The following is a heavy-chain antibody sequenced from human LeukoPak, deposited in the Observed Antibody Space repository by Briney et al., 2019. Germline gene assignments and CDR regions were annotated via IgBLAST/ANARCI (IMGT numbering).Heavy chain of an antibody. V-gene: IGHV3-21*01. CDR2: ISSSSSYI. J-gene: IGHJ4*02. D-gene: IGHD1-1*01. Sequence: GGSLRLSCAASGVTFSSYSMNWVRQAPGKGLEWVSSISSSSSYIYYADSVKGRFTISRDNAKNSLYLQMNSLRAEDTAVYYCAREVNWNDFDYWGQGTLVTVSS. CDR3: AREVNWNDFDY. CDR1: GVTFSSYS.